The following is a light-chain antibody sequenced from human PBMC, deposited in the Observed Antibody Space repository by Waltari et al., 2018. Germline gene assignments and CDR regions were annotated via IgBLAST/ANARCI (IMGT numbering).Light chain of an antibody. V-gene: IGLV2-14*03. J-gene: IGLJ3*02. CDR3: KSYTSSSTLV. CDR1: SNDVGGYNY. Sequence: QSALTQPASVSGSPGQSITISCTGTSNDVGGYNYVPWYQQHPGKAPKLMIYDVSSRPSGVSNRFSGSKSGNTASLTISGLQAEDEADYYCKSYTSSSTLVFGGGTKLTVL. CDR2: DVS.